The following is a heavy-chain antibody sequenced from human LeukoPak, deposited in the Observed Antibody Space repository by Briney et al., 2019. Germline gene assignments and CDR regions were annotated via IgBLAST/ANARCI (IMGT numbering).Heavy chain of an antibody. J-gene: IGHJ4*02. D-gene: IGHD1-26*01. Sequence: GGSLRLSCAASGFTLSTYSMNWVRQAPGKGLEWVSCISRTSSYINYADSVKGRFTISRDNAKNSLFLQMNSLRAEDTAVYYCARDLGATPSGYWGQGTLVTVSS. CDR2: ISRTSSYI. V-gene: IGHV3-21*01. CDR3: ARDLGATPSGY. CDR1: GFTLSTYS.